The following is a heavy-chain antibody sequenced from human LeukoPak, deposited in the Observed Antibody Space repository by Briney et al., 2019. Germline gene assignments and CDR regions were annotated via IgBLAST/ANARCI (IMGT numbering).Heavy chain of an antibody. V-gene: IGHV4-34*01. Sequence: SETLSLTCAVYGGSFSGYYWSWIRQPPGKGLEWIGEINHSGSTNYNPSLKSRVTISVDTSKNQFSLKLSSVTAADTAVYYCAKPQRYCSSTSCYTRGHDAFDIWGQGTMVTVSS. CDR1: GGSFSGYY. CDR3: AKPQRYCSSTSCYTRGHDAFDI. J-gene: IGHJ3*02. CDR2: INHSGST. D-gene: IGHD2-2*02.